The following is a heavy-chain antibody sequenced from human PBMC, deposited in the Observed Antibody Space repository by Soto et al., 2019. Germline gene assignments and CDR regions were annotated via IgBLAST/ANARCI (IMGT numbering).Heavy chain of an antibody. D-gene: IGHD7-27*01. CDR3: ARSTVWGSWNDAFDI. CDR1: GGSFSSYY. V-gene: IGHV4-34*01. Sequence: SETLSLTCAVYGGSFSSYYWSWIRQPPGKGLEWIGEINHSGSTNYNPSLKSRVTISVDTSKNQFSLKLSSVTAADTAVYYCARSTVWGSWNDAFDIWGQGTMVTVSS. CDR2: INHSGST. J-gene: IGHJ3*02.